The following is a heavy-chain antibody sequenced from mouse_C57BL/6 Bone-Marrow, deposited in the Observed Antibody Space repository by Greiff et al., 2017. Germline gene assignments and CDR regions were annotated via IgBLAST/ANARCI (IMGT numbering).Heavy chain of an antibody. CDR3: ARRGGTGNCDWYFDV. J-gene: IGHJ1*03. D-gene: IGHD4-1*01. CDR2: ISNLAYSI. V-gene: IGHV5-15*04. CDR1: GFTFSDYG. Sequence: EVKLVESGGGLVQPGGSLKLSCAASGFTFSDYGMAWVRQAPRKGPEWVAFISNLAYSIYYADTVTGRFTISRENAKNTLYLAMSSLRSEDTAMYYCARRGGTGNCDWYFDVWGTGTTVTVSS.